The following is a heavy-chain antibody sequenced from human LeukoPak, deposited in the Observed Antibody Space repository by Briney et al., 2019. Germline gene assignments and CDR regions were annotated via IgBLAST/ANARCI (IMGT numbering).Heavy chain of an antibody. CDR1: GYTFTGYY. Sequence: ASVKVSCKASGYTFTGYYMHWVRQAPGQGLEWMGWINLNSGGTNYAQKFQGRVTMTRDTSISTAYMELSRLRSDDTAVYYCARDGLIAAAGANWFDPWGQGTLVTVSS. J-gene: IGHJ5*02. CDR2: INLNSGGT. D-gene: IGHD6-13*01. V-gene: IGHV1-2*02. CDR3: ARDGLIAAAGANWFDP.